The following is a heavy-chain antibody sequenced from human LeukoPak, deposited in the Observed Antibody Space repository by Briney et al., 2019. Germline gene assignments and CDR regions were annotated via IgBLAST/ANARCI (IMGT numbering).Heavy chain of an antibody. CDR2: INHSGST. J-gene: IGHJ4*02. CDR1: GGSFSGYY. CDR3: ARGGPRYCSGGSCYFGY. D-gene: IGHD2-15*01. Sequence: SETLSLTCAVYGGSFSGYYWSWIRQPPGKGPEWIGEINHSGSTNYNPSLKSRVTISVDTSKNQFSLKLSSATAADTAVYYCARGGPRYCSGGSCYFGYWGQGTLVTVSS. V-gene: IGHV4-34*01.